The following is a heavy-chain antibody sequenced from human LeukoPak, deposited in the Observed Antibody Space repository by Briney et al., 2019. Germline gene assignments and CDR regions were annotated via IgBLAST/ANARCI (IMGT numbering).Heavy chain of an antibody. CDR3: ARMPTGGAFDI. J-gene: IGHJ3*02. CDR1: GGSISSSSYY. D-gene: IGHD4-17*01. V-gene: IGHV4-39*01. CDR2: IYYSGST. Sequence: SETLSLTCTVSGGSISSSSYYWGWIRQPPGKGLEWIGSIYYSGSTYYNPSLKSRVTISVDTSKNQFSLKLSSVTAAGTAIYYCARMPTGGAFDIWGQGTTVTVSS.